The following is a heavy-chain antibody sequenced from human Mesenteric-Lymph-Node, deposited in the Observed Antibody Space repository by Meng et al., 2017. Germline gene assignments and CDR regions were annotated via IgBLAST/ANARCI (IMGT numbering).Heavy chain of an antibody. CDR3: ARRIVHGSSGYSTSPYGMDV. J-gene: IGHJ6*02. CDR2: IDGDGSST. CDR1: GFTFSSYW. V-gene: IGHV3-74*01. D-gene: IGHD3-22*01. Sequence: GGSLRLSCAASGFTFSSYWMHWVRQAPGKGLVWVSRIDGDGSSTSYADSVKGRFTISRDNAKNTLYLQMKSLRVEDTAVYYCARRIVHGSSGYSTSPYGMDVWGQGTTVTVSS.